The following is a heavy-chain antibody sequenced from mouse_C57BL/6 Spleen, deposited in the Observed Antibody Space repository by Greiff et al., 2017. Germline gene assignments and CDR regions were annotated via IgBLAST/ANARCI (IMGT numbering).Heavy chain of an antibody. D-gene: IGHD4-1*01. CDR3: ARRRNWDVGYYFDY. V-gene: IGHV5-4*03. J-gene: IGHJ2*01. CDR1: GFTFSSYA. Sequence: EVKLMESGGGLVKPGGSLKLSCAASGFTFSSYAMSWVRQTPEKRLEWVATISDGGSYTYYPDNVKGRFTISRDNAKNNLYLQMSHLKSEDTAMYYCARRRNWDVGYYFDYWGQGTTLTVAS. CDR2: ISDGGSYT.